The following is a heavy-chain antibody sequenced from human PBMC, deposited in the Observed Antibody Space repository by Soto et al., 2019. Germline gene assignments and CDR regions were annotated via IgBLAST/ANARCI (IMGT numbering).Heavy chain of an antibody. CDR2: LSPIFGTA. J-gene: IGHJ6*02. Sequence: SVKVSCKASGGTFSSYAISWVRQAPGQGLEWMGGLSPIFGTANYAQKFQGRVTITADESTSTAYMELSSLRSEDTAVYYCARDRGAFWSGQELYGMDVWGQGTTVTVSS. D-gene: IGHD3-3*01. V-gene: IGHV1-69*13. CDR1: GGTFSSYA. CDR3: ARDRGAFWSGQELYGMDV.